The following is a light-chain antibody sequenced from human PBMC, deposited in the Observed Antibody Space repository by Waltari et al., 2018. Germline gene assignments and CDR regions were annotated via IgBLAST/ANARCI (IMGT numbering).Light chain of an antibody. CDR1: QSVGKF. CDR3: QQRSDRPPSIT. V-gene: IGKV3-11*01. J-gene: IGKJ5*01. CDR2: DAS. Sequence: EVVLTQSPVTLSLSPGERATLSCRASQSVGKFLAWYQKKPGQAPRLLIYDASNRATGIPVTFSGSGSGTDFTLTISSVQPEDFALYFCQQRSDRPPSITFGQGTRLEI.